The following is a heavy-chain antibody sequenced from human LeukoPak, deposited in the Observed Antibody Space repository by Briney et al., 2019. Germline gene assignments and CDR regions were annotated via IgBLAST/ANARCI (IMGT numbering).Heavy chain of an antibody. V-gene: IGHV4-39*01. D-gene: IGHD5-18*01. CDR2: IYFSGTT. Sequence: SETLSLTCTVSGGSISSSRYYWGWIRQPPGKGLEWIGSIYFSGTTYYNPSLRSRVTISVDTSKNQFSLKLSSVTAAETAVYYCARQRSGYSYGYGKFDYWGQGTLVTVSS. CDR1: GGSISSSRYY. J-gene: IGHJ4*02. CDR3: ARQRSGYSYGYGKFDY.